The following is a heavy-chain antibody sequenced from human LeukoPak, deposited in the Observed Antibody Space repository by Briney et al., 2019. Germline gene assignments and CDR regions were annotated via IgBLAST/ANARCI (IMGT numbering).Heavy chain of an antibody. D-gene: IGHD5-24*01. CDR3: ARRVEMATIPYPTYAFDI. Sequence: PAETLSLTCTVSGGSISTTNYYWGWLRRPPGKGLELIGSIYYSGSTYYNPSLKSRVTISVDTSKNQFSLKLSSVTAADTAVYYCARRVEMATIPYPTYAFDIWGQGTMVTVSS. CDR2: IYYSGST. CDR1: GGSISTTNYY. V-gene: IGHV4-39*01. J-gene: IGHJ3*02.